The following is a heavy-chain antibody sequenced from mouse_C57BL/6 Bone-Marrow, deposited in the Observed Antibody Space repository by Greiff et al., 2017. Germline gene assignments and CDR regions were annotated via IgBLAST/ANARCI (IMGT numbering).Heavy chain of an antibody. D-gene: IGHD2-3*01. CDR1: GYTFTDYE. CDR3: TFDGYYNCDY. J-gene: IGHJ2*01. V-gene: IGHV1-15*01. CDR2: IDPETGGT. Sequence: QVQLQQSGAELVRPGASVTLSCKASGYTFTDYEMHWVKQTPVHGLEWIGAIDPETGGTAYNQKFKGKAILTADKSSSTAYMELRSLTSEDSAVYYCTFDGYYNCDYWGQGTTLTVSS.